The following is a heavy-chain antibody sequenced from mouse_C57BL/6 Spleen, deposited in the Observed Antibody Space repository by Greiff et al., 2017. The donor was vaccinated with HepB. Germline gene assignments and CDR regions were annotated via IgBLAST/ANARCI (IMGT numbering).Heavy chain of an antibody. D-gene: IGHD1-1*01. Sequence: QVQLQQPGAELVKPGASVKMSCKASGYTFTSYWITWVKQRPGQGLEWIGDIYPGSGSTNYNEKFQSKATLTVDTSSSTAYMQLSSLTSEDSAVYYCASAHYGISSFDSRGQGTTRPASS. J-gene: IGHJ2*01. V-gene: IGHV1-55*01. CDR3: ASAHYGISSFDS. CDR2: IYPGSGST. CDR1: GYTFTSYW.